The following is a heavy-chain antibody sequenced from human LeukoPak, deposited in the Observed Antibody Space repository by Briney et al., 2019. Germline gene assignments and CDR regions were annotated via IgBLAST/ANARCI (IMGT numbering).Heavy chain of an antibody. CDR1: GFTFSAYN. V-gene: IGHV3-48*01. Sequence: GGSLRLSCAASGFTFSAYNMNWVRQAPGKGLEWISYINADSSTIQYADSVRGRFTTSRDNAKNSLYLQMSSLRAEDTAVYYCVRDNSRGQSLGVIYWGQGSLVTVSS. J-gene: IGHJ4*02. CDR3: VRDNSRGQSLGVIY. D-gene: IGHD3-22*01. CDR2: INADSSTI.